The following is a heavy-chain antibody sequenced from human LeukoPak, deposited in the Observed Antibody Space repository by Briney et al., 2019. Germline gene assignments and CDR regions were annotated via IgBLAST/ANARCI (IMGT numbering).Heavy chain of an antibody. V-gene: IGHV3-13*01. CDR3: VRGALPGDNWYFDL. J-gene: IGHJ2*01. CDR1: GFPFSAYD. Sequence: PGGSLRLSCATSGFPFSAYDMHWVRQAPGKGLEWVSAFGSDGDTYYSGDVRGRFTISRDYAKNSLYLQMNSMRAGDTAVDVCVRGALPGDNWYFDLWGRGTLVTASS. CDR2: FGSDGDT.